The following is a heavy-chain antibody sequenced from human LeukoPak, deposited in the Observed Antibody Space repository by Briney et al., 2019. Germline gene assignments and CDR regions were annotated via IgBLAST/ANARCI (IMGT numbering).Heavy chain of an antibody. Sequence: PSQTLSLTCTVSGGSISSGGYYWSWIRQPPGKGLEWIGYIYHSGSTYYNPSLKSRVTISVDRSKNQFSLKPSSVTAADTAVYYCASDSSSWYGSSYWGQGTLVTVSS. D-gene: IGHD6-13*01. J-gene: IGHJ4*02. CDR1: GGSISSGGYY. V-gene: IGHV4-30-2*01. CDR3: ASDSSSWYGSSY. CDR2: IYHSGST.